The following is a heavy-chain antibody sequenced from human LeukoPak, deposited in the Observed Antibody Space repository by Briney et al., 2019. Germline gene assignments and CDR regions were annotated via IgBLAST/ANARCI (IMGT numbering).Heavy chain of an antibody. Sequence: AGGSLRLSCAASGYTFSDHYMDWVRQAPGKGLEWVGRTRNKANSYSTEYAASVKGRFTISRDDSKNSLYLQMNSLKTEDTAVYYCAIPARSGSYYGDFDYWGQGTLVTVSS. CDR1: GYTFSDHY. CDR2: TRNKANSYST. J-gene: IGHJ4*02. D-gene: IGHD1-26*01. CDR3: AIPARSGSYYGDFDY. V-gene: IGHV3-72*01.